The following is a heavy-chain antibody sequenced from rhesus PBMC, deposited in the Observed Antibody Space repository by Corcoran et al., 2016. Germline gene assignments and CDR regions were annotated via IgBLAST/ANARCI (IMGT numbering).Heavy chain of an antibody. V-gene: IGHV4-127*01. CDR1: GGSMSGYY. Sequence: QVQLQESGPGVVKPSETLSLTCAVSGGSMSGYYIWSWIRQPPGKGLEWIGYIGGSSGSTNYNPSLKNRVTISKDTSKNQFSLRLTSVTAADTAVYFCAKSPAIAAADSWGQGVLVTVSS. J-gene: IGHJ4*01. CDR2: IGGSSGST. D-gene: IGHD6-25*01. CDR3: AKSPAIAAADS.